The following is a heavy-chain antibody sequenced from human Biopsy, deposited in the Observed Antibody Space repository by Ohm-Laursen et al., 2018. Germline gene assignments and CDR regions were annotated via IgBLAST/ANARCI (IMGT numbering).Heavy chain of an antibody. V-gene: IGHV1-2*02. CDR1: GYTFTGQY. Sequence: ASVKVSCKASGYTFTGQYLHWVRQVPGQGLEWMGWINPHSGTTKFAQDFQGRVTVTRGTSITTAYMELRRLRSDDTAVYYCAKGQDLRGGAEYFQHWGQGALVTVSS. D-gene: IGHD2-15*01. CDR3: AKGQDLRGGAEYFQH. CDR2: INPHSGTT. J-gene: IGHJ1*01.